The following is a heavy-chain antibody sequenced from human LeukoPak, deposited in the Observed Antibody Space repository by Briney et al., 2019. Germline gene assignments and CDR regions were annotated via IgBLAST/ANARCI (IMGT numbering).Heavy chain of an antibody. Sequence: PGGSLRLSCAAPGLTFSSYAMSWVRQAPGKGLEWVSTISGSPGSTYYADSVKGRFTISRDNSKNTLYLQMNSLRAEDTAVYYCAKGQYSNILYYFDYWGQGTLVTVSS. J-gene: IGHJ4*02. V-gene: IGHV3-23*01. D-gene: IGHD4-11*01. CDR3: AKGQYSNILYYFDY. CDR2: ISGSPGST. CDR1: GLTFSSYA.